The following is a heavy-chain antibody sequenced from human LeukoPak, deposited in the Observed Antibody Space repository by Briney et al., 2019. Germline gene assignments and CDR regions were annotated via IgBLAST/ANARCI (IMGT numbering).Heavy chain of an antibody. J-gene: IGHJ4*02. CDR3: ASTYAYITMITGLH. D-gene: IGHD3-22*01. Sequence: SETLSLTCTVSGGSISSYYWSWMRQPPGKGLEWIGYIHYSGNTNYNPSLKSRVTISLDTSRTQFSLKLTSVTAADTAVYYCASTYAYITMITGLHWGQGTLVTVSS. CDR2: IHYSGNT. CDR1: GGSISSYY. V-gene: IGHV4-59*08.